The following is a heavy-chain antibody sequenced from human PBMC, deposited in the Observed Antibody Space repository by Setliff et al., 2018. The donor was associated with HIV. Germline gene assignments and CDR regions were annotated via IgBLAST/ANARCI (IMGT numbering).Heavy chain of an antibody. Sequence: PSETLSLTCAVYGGSFSGYYWSWIRQPPGKGLEWIGEINHSGSTNYNPSLKSRVTISVDTSKNQFSLKLSSVTAADTAVYYCARVIAVAAHAFDIWGQGTMVTVSS. D-gene: IGHD6-19*01. CDR1: GGSFSGYY. CDR2: INHSGST. J-gene: IGHJ3*02. V-gene: IGHV4-34*01. CDR3: ARVIAVAAHAFDI.